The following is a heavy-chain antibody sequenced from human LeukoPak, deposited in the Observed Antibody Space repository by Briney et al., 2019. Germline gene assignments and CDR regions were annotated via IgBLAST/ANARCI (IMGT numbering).Heavy chain of an antibody. CDR3: ARGPPRGKYYYMDV. Sequence: GSLRLSCAASGFTFSSFDMHWVRQPTGQGLEWVSTIGAASDTYYPGSVEGRFTLSRDNAKNSLYLQMNSLTAGDTAVYYCARGPPRGKYYYMDVWGKGTTVTVSS. CDR1: GFTFSSFD. D-gene: IGHD1-1*01. V-gene: IGHV3-13*01. J-gene: IGHJ6*03. CDR2: IGAASDT.